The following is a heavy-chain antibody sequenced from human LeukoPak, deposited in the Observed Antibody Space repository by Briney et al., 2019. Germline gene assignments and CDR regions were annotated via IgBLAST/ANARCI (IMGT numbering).Heavy chain of an antibody. V-gene: IGHV3-23*01. Sequence: GGSLRLSCGGSGFTFSSYAMSWVRQAPGKGLEWVSAISVSGTDTFYANSVKGRFTISRDNPKNTLYLQMNSLRAEDTAVYYCAKGGGSSCYSPSDYWGQGTLVTVSS. CDR2: ISVSGTDT. CDR1: GFTFSSYA. D-gene: IGHD2-15*01. J-gene: IGHJ4*02. CDR3: AKGGGSSCYSPSDY.